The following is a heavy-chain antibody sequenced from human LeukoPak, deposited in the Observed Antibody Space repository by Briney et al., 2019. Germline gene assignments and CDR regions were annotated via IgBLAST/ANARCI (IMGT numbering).Heavy chain of an antibody. CDR2: ISYDGSNK. CDR1: GFTFSSYS. Sequence: GGSLRLSCAASGFTFSSYSMNWVRQAPGKGLEWVAVISYDGSNKYYADSVKGRFTISRDNSKNTLYLQMNSLRAEDTAVYYCAKDQVGAIASWIDYWGQGTLVTVSS. V-gene: IGHV3-30*18. CDR3: AKDQVGAIASWIDY. D-gene: IGHD1-26*01. J-gene: IGHJ4*02.